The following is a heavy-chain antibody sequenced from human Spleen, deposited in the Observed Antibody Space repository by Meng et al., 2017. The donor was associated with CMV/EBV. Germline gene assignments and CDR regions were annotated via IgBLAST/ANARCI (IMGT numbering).Heavy chain of an antibody. Sequence: ASVKVSCKASGYNFTDYYIHWVRQAPGQGLEWMGWINPNSGGTNYAQKFQGRITMTGDTSITTAYMELSRLRSDDMAVYHCARVKRYCTGGTCSSTGYYGMDVWGQGTTVTVSS. V-gene: IGHV1-2*02. J-gene: IGHJ6*02. D-gene: IGHD2-15*01. CDR2: INPNSGGT. CDR1: GYNFTDYY. CDR3: ARVKRYCTGGTCSSTGYYGMDV.